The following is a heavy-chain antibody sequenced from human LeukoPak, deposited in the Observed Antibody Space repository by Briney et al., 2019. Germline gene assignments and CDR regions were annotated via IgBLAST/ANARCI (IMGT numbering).Heavy chain of an antibody. CDR3: AREVHYYDSSGYFSNWFDP. CDR1: GFTFSSYE. CDR2: ISSSGSTI. V-gene: IGHV3-48*03. D-gene: IGHD3-22*01. Sequence: PGGSLRLSCAASGFTFSSYEMNWVRQAPGKGLEWVSYISSSGSTIYYADSVKGRFTISRVNAKNSLYLQMNSLRAEDTAVYYCAREVHYYDSSGYFSNWFDPWGQGTLVTVSS. J-gene: IGHJ5*02.